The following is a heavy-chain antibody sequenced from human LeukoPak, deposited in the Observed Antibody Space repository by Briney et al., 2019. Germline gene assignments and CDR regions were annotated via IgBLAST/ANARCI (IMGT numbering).Heavy chain of an antibody. Sequence: SETLSLTCTVSGGSISSGGYYWSWIRQPPGKGLEWIGYIYYSGSTNYNPSLKSRVTISVDTSKNQFSLKLSSVTAADTAVYYCARDLIENGMDVWGQGTTVTVSS. CDR3: ARDLIENGMDV. J-gene: IGHJ6*02. CDR1: GGSISSGGYY. D-gene: IGHD2-8*01. V-gene: IGHV4-61*08. CDR2: IYYSGST.